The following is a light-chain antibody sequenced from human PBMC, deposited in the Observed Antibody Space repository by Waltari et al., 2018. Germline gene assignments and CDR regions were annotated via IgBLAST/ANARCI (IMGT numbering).Light chain of an antibody. CDR1: HSLLFGSSRNY. V-gene: IGKV4-1*01. CDR2: WAS. J-gene: IGKJ2*03. CDR3: QHYYRAPYS. Sequence: IVMTQSPASLAVSLGERATINCKSNHSLLFGSSRNYLAWYQQRRGQPHKLLLYWASIRESGVPDRIVGSGSGTDFTLTINNLQAEDVALYYCQHYYRAPYSFGQGTKLEI.